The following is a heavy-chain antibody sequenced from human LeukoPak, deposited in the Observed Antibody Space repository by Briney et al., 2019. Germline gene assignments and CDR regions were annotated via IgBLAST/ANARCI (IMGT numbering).Heavy chain of an antibody. D-gene: IGHD6-19*01. CDR2: IYYSGST. CDR3: ARGHSGWYRWFDP. V-gene: IGHV4-59*01. J-gene: IGHJ5*02. Sequence: SETLSLTCTVSGGSISSYYWSWIRQPPGKGLEWIGYIYYSGSTNYNPSLKSRVTMSVDTSENQFSLKLSSVTAADTAVYYCARGHSGWYRWFDPWGQGTLVTVSS. CDR1: GGSISSYY.